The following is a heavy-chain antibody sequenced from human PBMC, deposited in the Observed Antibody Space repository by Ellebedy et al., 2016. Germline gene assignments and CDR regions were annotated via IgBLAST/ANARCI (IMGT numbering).Heavy chain of an antibody. J-gene: IGHJ6*02. CDR2: INYSGST. D-gene: IGHD1-26*01. CDR3: VRAGGGSSYIPYSYYGMDV. V-gene: IGHV4-39*07. CDR1: GGSISSSSYY. Sequence: GSLRLSXTVSGGSISSSSYYWGWIRQPPGKGLEWIGNINYSGSTHYKPSLKSRATISVDTSKNQFSLKLSSVTAADTAVYYCVRAGGGSSYIPYSYYGMDVWGQGTTVTVSS.